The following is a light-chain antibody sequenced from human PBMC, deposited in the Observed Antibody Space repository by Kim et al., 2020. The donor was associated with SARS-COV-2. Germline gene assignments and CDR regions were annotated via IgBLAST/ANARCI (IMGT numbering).Light chain of an antibody. V-gene: IGLV2-14*03. CDR3: SSSTRTSTLL. CDR1: SSDIGNHEY. Sequence: GQSITSSCTGTSSDIGNHEYVSWYQQHPGKAPKLIIYGVSNRPSGISSRFSGSKFGNTASLTISGLQAEDEADYYCSSSTRTSTLLFGGGTQLTVL. CDR2: GVS. J-gene: IGLJ3*02.